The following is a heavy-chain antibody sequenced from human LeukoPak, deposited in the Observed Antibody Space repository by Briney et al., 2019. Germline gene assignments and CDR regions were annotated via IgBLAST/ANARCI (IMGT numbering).Heavy chain of an antibody. D-gene: IGHD3-10*01. CDR3: ARDRGPLSL. J-gene: IGHJ4*02. CDR1: GFTFSSYG. Sequence: GRSLRLSCAASGFTFSSYGMHWVRQAPGKGLEWVAVISYDGSNKYYADSVKGRFTISRDNSKNTLYLQMNSLRTEDTAVYYCARDRGPLSLWGQGTLVTVSS. V-gene: IGHV3-30*03. CDR2: ISYDGSNK.